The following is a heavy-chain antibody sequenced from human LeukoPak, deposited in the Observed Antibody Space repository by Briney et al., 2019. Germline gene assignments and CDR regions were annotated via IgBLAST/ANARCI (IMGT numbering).Heavy chain of an antibody. Sequence: GGSLRPSCAASGFTFSSYAMSWVRQAPGKGLEWVSAISGSGGSTYYADSVKGRFTISRDNSKNTLYLQMNSLRAEDTAVYYCARGRSYGLNFDYWGQGTLVTVSS. CDR3: ARGRSYGLNFDY. CDR1: GFTFSSYA. J-gene: IGHJ4*02. CDR2: ISGSGGST. V-gene: IGHV3-23*01. D-gene: IGHD5-18*01.